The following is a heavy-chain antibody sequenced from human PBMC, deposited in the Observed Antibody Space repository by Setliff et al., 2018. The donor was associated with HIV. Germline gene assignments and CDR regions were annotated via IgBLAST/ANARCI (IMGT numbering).Heavy chain of an antibody. Sequence: SETLSLTCTVSGDSASNSRYYWAWIRQPPGKGLEWIGEINHSGSTNYNPSLKSRVTISVDTSKNQFSLKLSSVTAADTAVFYCARLTTTYYYDSSAYYHPVWGQGTLVTVSS. CDR1: GDSASNSRYY. CDR3: ARLTTTYYYDSSAYYHPV. J-gene: IGHJ4*02. V-gene: IGHV4-39*07. D-gene: IGHD3-22*01. CDR2: INHSGST.